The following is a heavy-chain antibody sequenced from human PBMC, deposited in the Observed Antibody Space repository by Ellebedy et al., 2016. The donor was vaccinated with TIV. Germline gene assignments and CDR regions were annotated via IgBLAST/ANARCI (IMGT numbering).Heavy chain of an antibody. Sequence: ASVKVSCKVSGYTLTELSMHWVRQAPGKGLEWMGGFDPEDGETIYAQKFQGRVTMTTNTSTSTAYMELRSLRSGDTAVYFCARGDSSTWYLFDYWGQGTLVTVSS. CDR1: GYTLTELS. J-gene: IGHJ4*02. D-gene: IGHD6-13*01. CDR2: FDPEDGET. CDR3: ARGDSSTWYLFDY. V-gene: IGHV1-24*01.